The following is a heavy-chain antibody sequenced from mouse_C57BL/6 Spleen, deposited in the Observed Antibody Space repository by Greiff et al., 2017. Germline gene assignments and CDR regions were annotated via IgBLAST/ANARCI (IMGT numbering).Heavy chain of an antibody. D-gene: IGHD2-4*01. CDR2: INPSTGGT. CDR1: GYSFTGYY. V-gene: IGHV1-42*01. J-gene: IGHJ3*01. CDR3: ARRDYDYDDGFAY. Sequence: EVKLQQSGPELVKPGASVKISCKASGYSFTGYYMNWVKQSPEKSLEWIGEINPSTGGTTYNQKFKAKATLTVDKSASTAYMQLKSLTSEDSAVYYCARRDYDYDDGFAYWGQGTLVTVSA.